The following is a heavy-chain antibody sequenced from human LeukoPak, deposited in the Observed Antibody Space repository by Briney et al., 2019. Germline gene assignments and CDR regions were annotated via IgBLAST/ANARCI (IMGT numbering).Heavy chain of an antibody. J-gene: IGHJ4*02. D-gene: IGHD4-23*01. CDR2: ISSSDSTI. Sequence: GGTLRLSCAASGFTFSSYEMHWVRQPPGKGLEWVSYISSSDSTIYYADSVKGRFTISRDNAKNSLYLQMNSLRAEDTAVYYCARDYGGSSPFDYWGQGTLVTVSS. CDR3: ARDYGGSSPFDY. V-gene: IGHV3-48*03. CDR1: GFTFSSYE.